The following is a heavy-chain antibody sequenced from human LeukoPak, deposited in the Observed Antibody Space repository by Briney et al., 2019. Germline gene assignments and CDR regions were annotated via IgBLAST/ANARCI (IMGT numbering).Heavy chain of an antibody. CDR3: ARVDIAAAGTLFDY. CDR2: ISSSGSTI. V-gene: IGHV3-48*03. D-gene: IGHD6-13*01. Sequence: GGSLGLSCAASGFTFSSYEMNWVRQAPGKGLEWVSYISSSGSTIYYADSVKGRFTISRDNAKNSLYLQMNSLRAEDTAVYYCARVDIAAAGTLFDYWGQGTLVTVSS. CDR1: GFTFSSYE. J-gene: IGHJ4*02.